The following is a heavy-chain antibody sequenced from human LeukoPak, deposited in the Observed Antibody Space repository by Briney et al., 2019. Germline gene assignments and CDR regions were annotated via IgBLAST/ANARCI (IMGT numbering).Heavy chain of an antibody. CDR2: IYYSGST. V-gene: IGHV4-59*08. J-gene: IGHJ5*02. D-gene: IGHD6-13*01. CDR3: ARTGGTISGSSWYEGNWFDP. Sequence: SETLSLTCTVSGGSISSYYWSWIRQPPGKGLEWIGYIYYSGSTNYNPSLKSRVTISVDTSKNQFSLKLSSVTAADTAVYYCARTGGTISGSSWYEGNWFDPWGQGTLVTVSS. CDR1: GGSISSYY.